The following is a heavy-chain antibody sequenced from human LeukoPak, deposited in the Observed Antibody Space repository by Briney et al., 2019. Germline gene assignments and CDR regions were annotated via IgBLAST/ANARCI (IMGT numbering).Heavy chain of an antibody. J-gene: IGHJ6*03. CDR1: GGSISSHY. D-gene: IGHD2-15*01. CDR2: IYYSGST. CDR3: ARVGGETKDYYYYMDV. Sequence: SETLSLTCTVSGGSISSHYWSWIRRPPGKGLEWVGYIYYSGSTNYNPSLKSRVTISVDTSKNLFCLKLSAVTAADTAVYYCARVGGETKDYYYYMDVWGKGTTVTVSS. V-gene: IGHV4-59*11.